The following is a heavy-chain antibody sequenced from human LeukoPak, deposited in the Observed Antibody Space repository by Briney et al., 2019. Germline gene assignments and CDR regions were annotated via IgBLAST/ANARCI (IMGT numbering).Heavy chain of an antibody. Sequence: PSETLSLTCTVSGGSISSGSYYWCWIRQPAGKGLEWIGRNYTSGTTNYNPSLKSRVTISVHTSKNQFSLKLSSVTAADTAVYYCARSSYYDSSGYLDYWGQGTLVTVSS. CDR2: NYTSGTT. CDR3: ARSSYYDSSGYLDY. CDR1: GGSISSGSYY. J-gene: IGHJ4*02. V-gene: IGHV4-61*02. D-gene: IGHD3-22*01.